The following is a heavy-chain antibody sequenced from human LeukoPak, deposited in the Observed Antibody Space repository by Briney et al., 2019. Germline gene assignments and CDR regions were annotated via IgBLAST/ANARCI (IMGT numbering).Heavy chain of an antibody. CDR2: IIPILGIA. CDR1: GGTFSSYA. V-gene: IGHV1-69*04. J-gene: IGHJ4*02. D-gene: IGHD3-9*01. CDR3: AREDLDYDILTGYPRH. Sequence: SVKVSCKASGGTFSSYAISWVRQAPGQGLEWMGRIIPILGIANYAQKFQGRVTITADKSTSTAYMELSSLRSEDTAVYYCAREDLDYDILTGYPRHWGQGTLVTVSS.